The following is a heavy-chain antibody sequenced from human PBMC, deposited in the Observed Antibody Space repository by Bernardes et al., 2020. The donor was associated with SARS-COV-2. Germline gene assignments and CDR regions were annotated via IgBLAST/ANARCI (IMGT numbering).Heavy chain of an antibody. J-gene: IGHJ4*02. CDR1: GGSISNYY. CDR3: ARRTYGGTTFFDY. Sequence: SETLSLTCTVSGGSISNYYWSWMRQSPGKGLEWIGYIYHTGSTNYNPSLKSRVTISVDTSKNQFSLRLTSVTAADTAVYFCARRTYGGTTFFDYWGQGRLVTVSS. CDR2: IYHTGST. V-gene: IGHV4-59*08. D-gene: IGHD1-7*01.